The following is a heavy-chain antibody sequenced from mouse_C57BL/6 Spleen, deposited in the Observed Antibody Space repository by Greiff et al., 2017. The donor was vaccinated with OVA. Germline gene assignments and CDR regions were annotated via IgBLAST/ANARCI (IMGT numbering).Heavy chain of an antibody. V-gene: IGHV1-82*01. Sequence: VQLQESGPELVKPGASVKISCKASGYAFSSSWMNWVKQRPGKGLEWIGRLYPGDGDTNYNGKFQGKATLTADKSSSTAYMQLSSLTSEDSAVYFCARTPAYYSNWFAYWGQGTLVTVSA. CDR2: LYPGDGDT. CDR3: ARTPAYYSNWFAY. J-gene: IGHJ3*01. D-gene: IGHD2-5*01. CDR1: GYAFSSSW.